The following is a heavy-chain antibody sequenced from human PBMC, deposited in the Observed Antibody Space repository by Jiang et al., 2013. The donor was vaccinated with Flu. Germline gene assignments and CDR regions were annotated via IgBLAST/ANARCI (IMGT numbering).Heavy chain of an antibody. CDR2: IDWDDDK. CDR3: ARGNFGETHYYFDY. Sequence: TLTCNLFWGSHSPLEECVYTGSVSPQGTAPEWLARIDWDDDKFYSPSLKARLTISKDTSKNQVVLTVTDVDPVDTATYYCARGNFGETHYYFDYWGQGTLVTASS. CDR1: GSHSPLEECV. V-gene: IGHV2-70*04. J-gene: IGHJ4*02. D-gene: IGHD3-10*01.